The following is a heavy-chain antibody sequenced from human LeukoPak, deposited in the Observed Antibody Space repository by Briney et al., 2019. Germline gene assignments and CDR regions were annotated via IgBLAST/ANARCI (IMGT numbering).Heavy chain of an antibody. CDR1: GYTFTDYY. J-gene: IGHJ5*02. V-gene: IGHV1-2*02. Sequence: ASVKVSCKASGYTFTDYYMHWVRQAPGQGLEWMGWINPNSGGTSYAQKFQGRVTMTRDTSISTAHMELSRLRSDDTAVYYCARRIAAAGYGVGFDPWGQGTLVTVSS. CDR2: INPNSGGT. D-gene: IGHD6-13*01. CDR3: ARRIAAAGYGVGFDP.